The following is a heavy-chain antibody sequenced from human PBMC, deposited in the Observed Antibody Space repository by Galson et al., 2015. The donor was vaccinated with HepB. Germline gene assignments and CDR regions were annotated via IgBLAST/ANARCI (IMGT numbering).Heavy chain of an antibody. D-gene: IGHD6-13*01. J-gene: IGHJ5*02. Sequence: SETLSLTCTVSGGSIGSYYWSWIRQPPGKGLEWIGYIYYSGSTNYNPSLKSRVTISVDTSKNQFSLKLSSVTAADTAVYYCAITPGIAAAGTFSHWFDPWGQGTLVTASS. CDR1: GGSIGSYY. CDR2: IYYSGST. CDR3: AITPGIAAAGTFSHWFDP. V-gene: IGHV4-59*01.